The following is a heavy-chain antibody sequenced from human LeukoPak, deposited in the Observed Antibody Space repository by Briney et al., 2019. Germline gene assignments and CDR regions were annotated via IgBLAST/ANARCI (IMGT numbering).Heavy chain of an antibody. V-gene: IGHV1-69*04. J-gene: IGHJ5*02. CDR3: ARDQGHIVVVTAVGPFDP. D-gene: IGHD2-21*02. CDR2: IIPILGIA. CDR1: GGTFSSYA. Sequence: GSSVKVSCKASGGTFSSYAISWVRQAPGQGLEWMGRIIPILGIANYAQKFQGRVTITADKSTSTAYIELSSLRSEDTAVYYCARDQGHIVVVTAVGPFDPWGQGTLVTVSS.